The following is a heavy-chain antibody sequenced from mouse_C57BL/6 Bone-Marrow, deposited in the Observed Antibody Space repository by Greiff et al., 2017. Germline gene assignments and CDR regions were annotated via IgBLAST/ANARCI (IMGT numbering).Heavy chain of an antibody. CDR1: GYTFTSYW. D-gene: IGHD1-1*01. V-gene: IGHV1-55*01. Sequence: QVQLQQSGAELVKPGASVKMSCKASGYTFTSYWITWVKQRPGQGLEWIGDIYPGSGSTNYNEKFKSKATLTVDTSSSTAYMQLSSLTSEDSAVYYCARRDYYGSRYAMDYWGQGTSVTVSS. J-gene: IGHJ4*01. CDR2: IYPGSGST. CDR3: ARRDYYGSRYAMDY.